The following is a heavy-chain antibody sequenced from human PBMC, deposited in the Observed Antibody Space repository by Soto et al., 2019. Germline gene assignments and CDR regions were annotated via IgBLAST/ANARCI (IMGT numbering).Heavy chain of an antibody. CDR1: GFTLNNAW. V-gene: IGHV3-15*01. CDR2: IKSKTDGGTT. CDR3: TTAIVVPRFDP. D-gene: IGHD2-2*01. J-gene: IGHJ5*02. Sequence: GGSLGLSCAASGFTLNNAWMSGVRQAPGKGLEWAGRIKSKTDGGTTDYAAPVKGRFTISRDDSKNTVYLQMNSLKTEDTAVYYCTTAIVVPRFDPWGQGTLVTVSS.